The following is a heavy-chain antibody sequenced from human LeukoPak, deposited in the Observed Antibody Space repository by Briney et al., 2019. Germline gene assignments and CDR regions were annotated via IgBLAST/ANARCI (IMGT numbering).Heavy chain of an antibody. D-gene: IGHD6-13*01. V-gene: IGHV3-30*02. J-gene: IGHJ6*03. CDR1: GFTFSSYG. CDR3: AKVGAAGSTYFYYYMDV. CDR2: IRDDGNNK. Sequence: GGSLRLSCAASGFTFSSYGIHWVRQAPGKGLEWVAFIRDDGNNKDYGDSVKGRFTISRDNSQNTVYLQMQSLRAEDTAVYYCAKVGAAGSTYFYYYMDVWGKGTTVTVSS.